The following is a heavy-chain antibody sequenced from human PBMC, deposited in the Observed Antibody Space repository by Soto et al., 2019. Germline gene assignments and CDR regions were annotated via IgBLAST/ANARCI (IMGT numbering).Heavy chain of an antibody. CDR3: AKTTDTGSYYVLPNFDY. CDR2: ISGSGGST. CDR1: GFTFSSYA. J-gene: IGHJ4*01. V-gene: IGHV3-23*01. Sequence: GGSLRLSCAASGFTFSSYAMSWVRQAPGQGLEWVSAISGSGGSTYYADSVKGRFTISRDNSKNTLYLQMNSLRAEDTAVYYCAKTTDTGSYYVLPNFDYWGQGTLVTVSS. D-gene: IGHD1-26*01.